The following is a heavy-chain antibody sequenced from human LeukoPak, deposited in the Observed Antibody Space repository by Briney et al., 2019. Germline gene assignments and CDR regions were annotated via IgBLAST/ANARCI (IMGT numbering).Heavy chain of an antibody. D-gene: IGHD1-14*01. J-gene: IGHJ4*02. Sequence: ASVKVSCKTSGYIFTGYYIHWVRQAPGLGLEWMGWINPNSGDTSYAQKFKGRVTMTRDTSINTAYMELSRLRSDDTAVYYCARDGNMDYWGQGTPVTVSS. V-gene: IGHV1-2*02. CDR2: INPNSGDT. CDR3: ARDGNMDY. CDR1: GYIFTGYY.